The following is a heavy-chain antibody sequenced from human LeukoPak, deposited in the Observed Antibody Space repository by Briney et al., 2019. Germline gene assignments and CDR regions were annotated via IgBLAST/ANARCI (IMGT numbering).Heavy chain of an antibody. J-gene: IGHJ4*02. CDR1: GYTFTGYY. V-gene: IGHV1-2*06. CDR3: ARRDHRNPFDY. Sequence: ASVKVSCKASGYTFTGYYMHWERQAPGQGLEWMGRINPNSGGTNYAQKFQGRVTMTRGTSISTAYMELSRLRSDDTAVYYCARRDHRNPFDYWGQGTLVTVSS. CDR2: INPNSGGT.